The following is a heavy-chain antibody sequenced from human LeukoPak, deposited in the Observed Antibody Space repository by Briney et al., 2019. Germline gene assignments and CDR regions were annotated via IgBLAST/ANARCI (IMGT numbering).Heavy chain of an antibody. CDR1: GYTFTSYG. V-gene: IGHV1-69*05. CDR2: IIPIFGTA. CDR3: ARGGPVGAAHYYYMDV. J-gene: IGHJ6*03. Sequence: ASVKVSCKASGYTFTSYGISWVRQAPGQGLEWMGGIIPIFGTANYAQKFQGRVTITTDESTSTAYMELSSLRSEDTAVYYCARGGPVGAAHYYYMDVWGKGTTVTVSS. D-gene: IGHD1-26*01.